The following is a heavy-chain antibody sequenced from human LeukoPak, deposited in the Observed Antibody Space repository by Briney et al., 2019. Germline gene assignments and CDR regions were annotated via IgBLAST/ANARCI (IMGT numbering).Heavy chain of an antibody. D-gene: IGHD2-8*01. J-gene: IGHJ4*02. CDR3: ARTNATYPYFDY. V-gene: IGHV4-59*01. CDR2: IYYSGST. Sequence: SETLSLTCTVSGGSISSYYWSWIRQPPGKGLEWIGYIYYSGSTNYNPSLKSRVTISVDTSKNQFSLKLSSVTAADTAVYYCARTNATYPYFDYWGQGTLVTVSS. CDR1: GGSISSYY.